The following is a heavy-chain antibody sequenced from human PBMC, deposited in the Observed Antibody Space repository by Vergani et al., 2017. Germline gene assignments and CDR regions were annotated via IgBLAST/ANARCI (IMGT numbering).Heavy chain of an antibody. CDR3: ARVEVLDYGDYVGVRFIDP. CDR2: ISSSSSTI. J-gene: IGHJ5*02. V-gene: IGHV3-48*02. Sequence: EVQLVESGGGLVQPGGSLRLSCAASGFTFSSYSMNWVRQAPGKGLEWVSYISSSSSTIYYADSVKGRFTISRDNAKNSLYLQRNSLRDEDTAVYYCARVEVLDYGDYVGVRFIDPWGQGTLVTVSS. D-gene: IGHD4-17*01. CDR1: GFTFSSYS.